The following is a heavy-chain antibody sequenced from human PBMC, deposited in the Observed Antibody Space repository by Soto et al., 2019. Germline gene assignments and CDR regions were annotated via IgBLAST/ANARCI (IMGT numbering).Heavy chain of an antibody. CDR2: INHSGST. D-gene: IGHD6-6*01. CDR1: DGSFSGYQ. J-gene: IGHJ3*02. V-gene: IGHV4-34*01. Sequence: QVQLQQWGAGLLRPSETLSLTCAVYDGSFSGYQWSWIRQPPGKGPEWIGEINHSGSTNYNPSLKSRVTISVDTSKNQFSLKVTSVTDADTAVYYCARRPDGFDIWGQGTMVTVSS. CDR3: ARRPDGFDI.